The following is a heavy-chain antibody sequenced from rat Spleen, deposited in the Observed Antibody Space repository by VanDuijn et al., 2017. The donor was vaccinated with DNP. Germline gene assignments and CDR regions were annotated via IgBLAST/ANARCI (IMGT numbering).Heavy chain of an antibody. J-gene: IGHJ2*01. Sequence: EVQLQESGPGLVKPSQSLSLTCSVTGYSITSNYWAWIRKFPGNKMEWIGYISYSGSTNYNPSLKSRISITRDTSKNHFFLHLNSVTIEDTATYYCARWTRYFDYWGQGVMVTVSS. D-gene: IGHD1-7*01. CDR2: ISYSGST. CDR1: GYSITSNY. V-gene: IGHV3-1*01. CDR3: ARWTRYFDY.